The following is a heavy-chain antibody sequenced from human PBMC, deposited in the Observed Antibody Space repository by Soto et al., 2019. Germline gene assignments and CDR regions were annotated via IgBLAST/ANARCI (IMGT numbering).Heavy chain of an antibody. J-gene: IGHJ3*02. V-gene: IGHV4-38-2*01. CDR2: FYHSGNT. Sequence: PSDTLSLTCVVPGYSISSGNYWGWIRQPPGQGLEWLGGFYHSGNTYYNPSLKSRVTIAEDASKNQFSLRLNSVTAADTAVYFCARARWYDGFDIWGQGTLVTVSS. CDR3: ARARWYDGFDI. CDR1: GYSISSGNY. D-gene: IGHD2-15*01.